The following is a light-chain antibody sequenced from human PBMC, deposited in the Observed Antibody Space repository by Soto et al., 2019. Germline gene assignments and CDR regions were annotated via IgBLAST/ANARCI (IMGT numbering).Light chain of an antibody. Sequence: DIVLTQSPAALSLAPGERATLSCRASQSVSSYLAWYQQKPGQAPRLLIYDASNRATGIPARFSGSGSGTDLTLTINSLEPEDFAVYYCQQRSNWPRTFGQGTKVDI. CDR3: QQRSNWPRT. V-gene: IGKV3-11*01. CDR2: DAS. CDR1: QSVSSY. J-gene: IGKJ1*01.